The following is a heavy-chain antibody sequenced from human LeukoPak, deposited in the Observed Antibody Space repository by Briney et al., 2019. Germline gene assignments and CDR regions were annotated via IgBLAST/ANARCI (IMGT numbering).Heavy chain of an antibody. CDR2: IYYSGST. D-gene: IGHD3-10*02. CDR3: VRVMLGTPNWFDP. J-gene: IGHJ5*02. V-gene: IGHV4-59*01. Sequence: SETLSLTCTVSGGSISSYYWSWIRQPPGKGLEWIGYIYYSGSTNYNPSLKSRVTISVDTSKNQFSLRLSSVTAADTAVYYCVRVMLGTPNWFDPWGQGTLVTVSS. CDR1: GGSISSYY.